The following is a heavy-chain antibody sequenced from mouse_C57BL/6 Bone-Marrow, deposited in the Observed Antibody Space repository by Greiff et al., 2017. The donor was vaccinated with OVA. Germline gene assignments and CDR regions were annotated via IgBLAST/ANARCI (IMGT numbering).Heavy chain of an antibody. V-gene: IGHV1-55*01. CDR3: ARGDYSNFFFAY. Sequence: QVQLQQPGAELVKPGASVKMSCKASGYTFTSYWITWVKQRPGQGLEWIGDIYPGSGSTNYNEKFKSKATLTVDTSSSTAYMQLSSLTSEDSAVFYCARGDYSNFFFAYWGQGTLVTVSA. D-gene: IGHD2-5*01. CDR1: GYTFTSYW. CDR2: IYPGSGST. J-gene: IGHJ3*01.